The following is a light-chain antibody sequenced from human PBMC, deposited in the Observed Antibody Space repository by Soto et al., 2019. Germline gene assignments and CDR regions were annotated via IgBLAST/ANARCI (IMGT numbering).Light chain of an antibody. Sequence: DIVMTQSPATLSVSPGEGSTLSCMTSRSVGSNLAWYQQKPGQSPRLLIYGASTRATGVPARFSGGGSGTEFTLTISRLEPEDFAVYYCQQYGSSPITFGQGTRLEIK. CDR1: RSVGSN. J-gene: IGKJ5*01. CDR2: GAS. CDR3: QQYGSSPIT. V-gene: IGKV3-15*01.